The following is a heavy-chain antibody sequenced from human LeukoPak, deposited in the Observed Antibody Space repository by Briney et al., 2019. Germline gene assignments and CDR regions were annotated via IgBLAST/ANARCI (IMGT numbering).Heavy chain of an antibody. CDR2: IYPGDSDT. V-gene: IGHV5-51*01. CDR3: ARPPTFDY. J-gene: IGHJ4*02. Sequence: GLEWMGIIYPGDSDTRYSPSFQGQVTISADKSISTAYLQWSSLKASDTAMYYCARPPTFDYWGQGTLVTVSS. D-gene: IGHD3-10*01.